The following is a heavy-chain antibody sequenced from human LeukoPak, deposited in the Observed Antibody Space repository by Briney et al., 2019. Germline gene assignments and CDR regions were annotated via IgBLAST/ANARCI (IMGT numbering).Heavy chain of an antibody. CDR3: ARAYYGSGSYRDY. V-gene: IGHV3-23*01. CDR1: GFTLSKYA. Sequence: PGGSLRLSCAASGFTLSKYAMNWVRQAPGKGLEWVSGIDGSGGRPPSADSVKGRFTISRDNAKNSLYLQMNSLRAEDTAVYYCARAYYGSGSYRDYWGQGTLVTVSS. CDR2: IDGSGGRP. J-gene: IGHJ4*02. D-gene: IGHD3-10*01.